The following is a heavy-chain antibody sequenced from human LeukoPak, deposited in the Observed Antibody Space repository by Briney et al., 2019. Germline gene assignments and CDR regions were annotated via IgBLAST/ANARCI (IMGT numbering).Heavy chain of an antibody. V-gene: IGHV4-4*07. J-gene: IGHJ3*02. CDR2: IYTSGST. Sequence: SETLSLTCTVSGGSISSYYWSWIRQPAGKGPEWIGRIYTSGSTNYNPSLTSRVTMSVDTSKNQFSLKLTSVTAADTAVYYCARDRCTSPTCASRGAFDIWGQGTMVTVS. D-gene: IGHD2-2*01. CDR3: ARDRCTSPTCASRGAFDI. CDR1: GGSISSYY.